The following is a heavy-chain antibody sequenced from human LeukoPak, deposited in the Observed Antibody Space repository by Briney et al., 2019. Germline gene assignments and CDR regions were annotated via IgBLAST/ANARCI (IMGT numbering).Heavy chain of an antibody. Sequence: SETLSLTCAVYGGSFSGYYWSWIRQPAGKGLEWIGRIYTSGSTNYNPSLKSRVTMSVDTSKNQFSLKLSSVTAADTAVYYCARDWSGEDAFDIWGQGTMVTVSS. D-gene: IGHD3-3*01. CDR1: GGSFSGYY. CDR3: ARDWSGEDAFDI. CDR2: IYTSGST. V-gene: IGHV4-4*07. J-gene: IGHJ3*02.